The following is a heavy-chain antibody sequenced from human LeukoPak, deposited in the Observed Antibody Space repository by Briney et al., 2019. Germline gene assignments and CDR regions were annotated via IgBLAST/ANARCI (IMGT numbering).Heavy chain of an antibody. CDR1: GGSFSGYY. CDR2: IYYSGST. V-gene: IGHV4-59*08. CDR3: ARRPNQYYYGSGVGAFDI. D-gene: IGHD3-10*01. Sequence: SETLSLTCAVCGGSFSGYYWSWIRQPPGKGLEWIGYIYYSGSTNYNPSLKSRVTISVDTSKNQFSLKLSSVTAADTAVYYCARRPNQYYYGSGVGAFDIWGQGTMVTVSS. J-gene: IGHJ3*02.